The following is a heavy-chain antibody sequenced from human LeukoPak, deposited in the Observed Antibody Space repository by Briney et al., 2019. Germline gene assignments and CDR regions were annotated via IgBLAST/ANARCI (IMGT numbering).Heavy chain of an antibody. D-gene: IGHD6-13*01. Sequence: GKSLKISCKGSGYSFTSYWIGWVRHMPGKGLEWMGITYPGDSHTRYSPSFQGQVTISADKSISTAYLQWSSLKASDTAMYYCAREKYSSSWYVWFDPWGQGTLVTVSS. V-gene: IGHV5-51*01. J-gene: IGHJ5*02. CDR3: AREKYSSSWYVWFDP. CDR1: GYSFTSYW. CDR2: TYPGDSHT.